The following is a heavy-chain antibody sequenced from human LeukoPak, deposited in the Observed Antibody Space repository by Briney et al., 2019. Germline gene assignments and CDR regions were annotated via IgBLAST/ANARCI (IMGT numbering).Heavy chain of an antibody. D-gene: IGHD3-3*01. V-gene: IGHV4-59*11. J-gene: IGHJ3*02. CDR1: GGSISSHY. CDR3: ARDFRLVGTIFGVAPFGEAFYS. Sequence: SETLSLTCTVSGGSISSHYWSWIRQPPGQGLEWIGFIHYSGSNKYHPSLKSRVTISVDTSTNQFSLKLSSVTAADTAVYYCARDFRLVGTIFGVAPFGEAFYSGGRGTMVTVSS. CDR2: IHYSGSN.